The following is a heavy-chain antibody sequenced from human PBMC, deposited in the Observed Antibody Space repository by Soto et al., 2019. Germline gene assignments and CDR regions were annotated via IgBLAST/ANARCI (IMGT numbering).Heavy chain of an antibody. V-gene: IGHV3-66*01. CDR1: GFTVSSNY. J-gene: IGHJ6*02. Sequence: PGGSLRLSCAASGFTVSSNYMSWVRQAPGKGLEWVSVIYSGGSTYYADSVKGRFTISRDNSKNTLYLQMNSLRAEDTAVYYCARDNDSSGYYYYYYYGMDVWGQGTTVTVSS. D-gene: IGHD3-22*01. CDR2: IYSGGST. CDR3: ARDNDSSGYYYYYYYGMDV.